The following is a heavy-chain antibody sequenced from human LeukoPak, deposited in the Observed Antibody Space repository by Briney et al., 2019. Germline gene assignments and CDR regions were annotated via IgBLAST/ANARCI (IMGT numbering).Heavy chain of an antibody. CDR3: ATVATGGDYYYMDV. V-gene: IGHV3-23*01. J-gene: IGHJ6*03. CDR2: ISGSAGST. D-gene: IGHD1-14*01. Sequence: GGSLRLSCAASGFTFSSYSMNWVRQAPGKGLEWVSAISGSAGSTYYADSVKGRFTISRDNSKNTLYLQVNSLRAEDTAAYYCATVATGGDYYYMDVWGKGTTVTVSS. CDR1: GFTFSSYS.